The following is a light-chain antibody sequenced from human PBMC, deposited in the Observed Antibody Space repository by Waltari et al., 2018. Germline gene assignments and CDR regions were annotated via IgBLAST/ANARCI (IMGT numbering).Light chain of an antibody. V-gene: IGKV3-20*01. CDR1: QSVSRA. CDR2: GAS. J-gene: IGKJ1*01. CDR3: QHYVRLPVT. Sequence: EIVLTQSPGPLPLSPGERVTLSCRASQSVSRALAWYQQKPGQAPRLLIYGASSRATGIPDRFSGSGSGTDFSLTISRLEPEDFAVYYCQHYVRLPVTFGQGTKVEIK.